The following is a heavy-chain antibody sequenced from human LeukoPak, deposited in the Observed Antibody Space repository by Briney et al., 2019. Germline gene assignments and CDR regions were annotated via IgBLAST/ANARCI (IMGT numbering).Heavy chain of an antibody. CDR2: INTNTGNP. J-gene: IGHJ4*02. Sequence: ASVKVSCKASGYTFTSYAMNWVRQAPGQGLEWMGWINTNTGNPTYAQGFTGRFVFSLDTSVSTAYLQISSLKAEDTAVYYCARGLLWQQLARVYYFDYWGQGTLVTVSS. CDR1: GYTFTSYA. CDR3: ARGLLWQQLARVYYFDY. D-gene: IGHD6-13*01. V-gene: IGHV7-4-1*02.